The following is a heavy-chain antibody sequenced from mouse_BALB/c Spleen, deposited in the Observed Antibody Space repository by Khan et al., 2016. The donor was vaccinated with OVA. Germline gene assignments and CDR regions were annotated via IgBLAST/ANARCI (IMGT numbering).Heavy chain of an antibody. D-gene: IGHD1-1*01. CDR2: ISCYNGST. V-gene: IGHV1S34*01. J-gene: IGHJ3*01. CDR1: GYSFTGYY. CDR3: ARGDYYGSISFAY. Sequence: LVKTGASVKISCKASGYSFTGYYMHWVKQSHGTSLEWIGYISCYNGSTTYNQKFKGKATFTVDTSSSTVYMQFNSLTSEDSAVYYCARGDYYGSISFAYWGQGTLVTVSA.